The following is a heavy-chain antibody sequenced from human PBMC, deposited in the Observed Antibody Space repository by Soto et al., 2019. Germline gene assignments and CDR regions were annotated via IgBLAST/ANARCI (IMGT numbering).Heavy chain of an antibody. J-gene: IGHJ4*02. CDR2: ISWNSGNI. CDR1: GFIFDDYA. D-gene: IGHD5-18*01. CDR3: GKVKRYSYGSDFDY. Sequence: EVQLVESGGGLVQPGRSLRLSCAASGFIFDDYAMHWVRKAPGKGLEWVSGISWNSGNIGYADSVKGRFTISRDNAKNSLYLQMNSLRAGDTALYYCGKVKRYSYGSDFDYWGQGTLVTVSS. V-gene: IGHV3-9*01.